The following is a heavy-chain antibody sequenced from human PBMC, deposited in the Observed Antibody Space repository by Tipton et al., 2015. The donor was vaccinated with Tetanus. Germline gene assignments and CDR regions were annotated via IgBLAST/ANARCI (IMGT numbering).Heavy chain of an antibody. Sequence: QLVQSGAEVKKPGASVKVSCKASGYTFTHYGVNSVRQAPGQALEWMGWISPFNENVNYAEKFQGRLSMTTDRSTATVYMDLRSLGSDDTAVYYCARGRGLGPHEYFEHWGQGTLVTVSS. CDR3: ARGRGLGPHEYFEH. CDR2: ISPFNENV. V-gene: IGHV1-18*01. CDR1: GYTFTHYG. J-gene: IGHJ5*02. D-gene: IGHD3/OR15-3a*01.